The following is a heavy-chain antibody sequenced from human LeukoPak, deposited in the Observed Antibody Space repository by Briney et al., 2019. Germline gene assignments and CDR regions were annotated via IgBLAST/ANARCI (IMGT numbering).Heavy chain of an antibody. CDR2: IYYSGST. J-gene: IGHJ5*02. CDR3: ARGAGYGGNSGWFDP. V-gene: IGHV4-38-2*01. Sequence: LRLSCAASGFTFSDYYMSWIRQPPGKGLEWIGSIYYSGSTYNNPSLKSRVTISVDTSKNQFSLKLSSVTAADTAVYYCARGAGYGGNSGWFDPWGQGTLVTVSS. CDR1: GFTFSDYY. D-gene: IGHD4-23*01.